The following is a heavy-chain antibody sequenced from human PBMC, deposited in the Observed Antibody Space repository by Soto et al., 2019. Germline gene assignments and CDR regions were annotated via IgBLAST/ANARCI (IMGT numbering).Heavy chain of an antibody. D-gene: IGHD6-13*01. CDR1: GFIFSDYT. V-gene: IGHV3-48*02. Sequence: EVQLVESGGDLVQPGGSLRLSCAASGFIFSDYTMTWVRQAPGRGLEFVSHISSSGGAIFYAESVKGRFTVSRDNAKNSLYLQMNSLRDEDKAVYFCARDQGGSTWFVGVYYFFGMDVWGQGTAVTVSS. J-gene: IGHJ6*02. CDR2: ISSSGGAI. CDR3: ARDQGGSTWFVGVYYFFGMDV.